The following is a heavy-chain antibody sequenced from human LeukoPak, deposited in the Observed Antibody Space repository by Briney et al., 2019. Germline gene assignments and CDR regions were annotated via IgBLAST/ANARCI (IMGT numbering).Heavy chain of an antibody. CDR1: GASLRGSY. V-gene: IGHV4-34*01. J-gene: IGHJ6*02. CDR2: IDHSGST. CDR3: AREILDLRYYGMNV. Sequence: SETLSLTCAVQGASLRGSYWGWIRQPPGKGLQWIGQIDHSGSTHSIPSLKSRVTISVDTSHNQFSLKLSSVTAADTAVYYCAREILDLRYYGMNVWGQGTTVTVSS. D-gene: IGHD2/OR15-2a*01.